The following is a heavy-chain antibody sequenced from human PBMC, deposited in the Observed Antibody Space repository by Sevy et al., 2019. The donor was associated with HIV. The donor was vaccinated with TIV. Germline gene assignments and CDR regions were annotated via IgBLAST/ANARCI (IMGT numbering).Heavy chain of an antibody. Sequence: GGSLRLSCVVSGFSFSNYWMTWVRQAPGKGLEWVANIKPDGSVKSYVDSVMGRFTISRDNAKNSLSLQMNSLSAEDTAVYYCARDTNYFYVDVWGKGTTVTVSS. D-gene: IGHD1-1*01. CDR3: ARDTNYFYVDV. CDR2: IKPDGSVK. V-gene: IGHV3-7*01. CDR1: GFSFSNYW. J-gene: IGHJ6*03.